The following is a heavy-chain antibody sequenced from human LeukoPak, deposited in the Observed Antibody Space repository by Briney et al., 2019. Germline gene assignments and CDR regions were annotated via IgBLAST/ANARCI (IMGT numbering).Heavy chain of an antibody. Sequence: GESLKISCKASGYNFAAYWIGWVRQMPGKGLEWMGVIHPGDSDTRYSPSFQGQVTISADMSITTAYLQWSSLKASDTAMYYCARSSDYVFDFWGQGTLITVSS. D-gene: IGHD4-17*01. CDR3: ARSSDYVFDF. CDR2: IHPGDSDT. V-gene: IGHV5-51*01. CDR1: GYNFAAYW. J-gene: IGHJ4*02.